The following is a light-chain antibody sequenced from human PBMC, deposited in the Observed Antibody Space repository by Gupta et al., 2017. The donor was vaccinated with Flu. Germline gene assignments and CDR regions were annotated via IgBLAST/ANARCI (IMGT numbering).Light chain of an antibody. CDR2: SAS. J-gene: IGKJ2*01. CDR1: QGVSRY. CDR3: QQVNSYPYT. Sequence: GDRVTISCWASQGVSRYLAWYQQKVGKAPRLLIYSASTLQSGIPSRFSGSGIGRDFTLTIRSLQPEDFATYFCQQVNSYPYTFGQGTKLEIK. V-gene: IGKV1-9*01.